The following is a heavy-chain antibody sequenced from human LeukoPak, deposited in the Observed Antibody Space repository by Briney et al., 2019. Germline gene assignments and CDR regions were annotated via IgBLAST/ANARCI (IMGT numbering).Heavy chain of an antibody. V-gene: IGHV4-59*12. CDR1: AGSISSYY. Sequence: SETLSLTCTVAAGSISSYYWSWIRQPPGKGLEWLGYIYYSGSTNYNPSLKSRVTISVDTSKNQFSLKLTSLTAADTAVYFCAKDWGSTWYRGFFDSWGQGPLVTVSS. CDR2: IYYSGST. D-gene: IGHD6-13*01. J-gene: IGHJ4*02. CDR3: AKDWGSTWYRGFFDS.